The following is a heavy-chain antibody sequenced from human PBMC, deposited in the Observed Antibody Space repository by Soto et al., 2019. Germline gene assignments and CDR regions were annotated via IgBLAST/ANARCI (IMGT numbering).Heavy chain of an antibody. Sequence: LRLSCAGSGLTFSLLAMSWFRLAPGKGLEWVSTTGYSRLTTYYADSVKGRFTVSRDNSKNTLDLQMSSLRAEDTAVYYCATVHSTSRSFDYWGQGTLVTVSS. J-gene: IGHJ4*02. CDR2: TGYSRLTT. CDR3: ATVHSTSRSFDY. CDR1: GLTFSLLA. D-gene: IGHD6-6*01. V-gene: IGHV3-23*01.